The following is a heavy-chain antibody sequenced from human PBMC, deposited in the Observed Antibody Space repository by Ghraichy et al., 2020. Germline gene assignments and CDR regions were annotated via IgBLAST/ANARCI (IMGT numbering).Heavy chain of an antibody. V-gene: IGHV3-30*04. CDR1: GFTFSSYA. Sequence: GGSLRLSCAASGFTFSSYAMHWVRQAPGKGLEWVAVISYDGSNKYYADSVKGRFTISRDNSKNTLYLQMNSLRAEDTAVYYCAREGPESFDYWGQGTLVTVSS. J-gene: IGHJ4*02. CDR3: AREGPESFDY. CDR2: ISYDGSNK.